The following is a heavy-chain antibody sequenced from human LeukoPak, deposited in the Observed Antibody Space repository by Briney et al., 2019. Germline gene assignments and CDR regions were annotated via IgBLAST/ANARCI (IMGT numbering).Heavy chain of an antibody. V-gene: IGHV3-48*01. CDR1: GFSFNDYD. CDR2: ISGNSGTI. D-gene: IGHD4-23*01. J-gene: IGHJ4*02. CDR3: VGFGDYGGL. Sequence: PGGSLRLSCAASGFSFNDYDMHWVRQGTGKGLDWVSYISGNSGTIHYADSVRGRFTISRDNVKKSLYLQMNSLRAEDTAVYYRVGFGDYGGLWGQGTVVTVSS.